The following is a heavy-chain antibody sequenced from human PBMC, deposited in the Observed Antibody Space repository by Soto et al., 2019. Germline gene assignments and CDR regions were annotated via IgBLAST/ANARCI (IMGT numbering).Heavy chain of an antibody. CDR1: GFTVTTYG. V-gene: IGHV3-23*01. CDR3: ASLPPFPGVWGSYRHRMYFEY. Sequence: EVQLLESGGGLVQPGGSLRLSCTVSGFTVTTYGMSWLRQAPGKGLEWVSGIGDSQGGTYYAASAKGRFTISGDTSNNNLFLQMTSLRAEDTALSYFASLPPFPGVWGSYRHRMYFEYWGRGTLVTVSS. J-gene: IGHJ4*02. CDR2: IGDSQGGT. D-gene: IGHD3-16*02.